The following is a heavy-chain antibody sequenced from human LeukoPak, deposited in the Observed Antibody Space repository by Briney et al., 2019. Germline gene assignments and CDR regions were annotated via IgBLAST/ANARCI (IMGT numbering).Heavy chain of an antibody. V-gene: IGHV3-7*04. J-gene: IGHJ4*02. Sequence: GSLRLSCAASGFTFSSYWMSWVRQAPGKGLEWVANIKQDGSEKYYVDSVKGRFTISRDNAKNSLYLQMNSLRAEDTAVYYCARVNSYYDILTGYHVYYFDYWGQGTLVTVSS. CDR2: IKQDGSEK. D-gene: IGHD3-9*01. CDR3: ARVNSYYDILTGYHVYYFDY. CDR1: GFTFSSYW.